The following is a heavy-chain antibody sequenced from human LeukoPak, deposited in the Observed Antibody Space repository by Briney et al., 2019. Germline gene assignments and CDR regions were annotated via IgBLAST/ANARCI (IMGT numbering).Heavy chain of an antibody. CDR1: GFTFSNFA. Sequence: GGSLRLSCAASGFTFSNFAMSWVRQAPGKGLEWVSAISSVRYYADSVKGRLTICKKDTKSKLFLQMNSLRAEDTAVYYCAKAFFSGSGGNHKHFDSWGQGTLVTVSS. J-gene: IGHJ4*02. CDR2: ISSVR. V-gene: IGHV3-23*01. CDR3: AKAFFSGSGGNHKHFDS. D-gene: IGHD3-10*01.